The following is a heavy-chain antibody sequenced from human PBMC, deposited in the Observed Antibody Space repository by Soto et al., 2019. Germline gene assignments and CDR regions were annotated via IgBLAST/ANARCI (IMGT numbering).Heavy chain of an antibody. Sequence: SSETLSLTCTVSGGSISSGGYYWSWIRQHPGKGLEWIGYIYYSGSTYYNPSLKSRVTISVDTSKNQFSLKLSSVTAADTAVYYCARDPVAGNPDYWGQGTLVTVSS. CDR3: ARDPVAGNPDY. V-gene: IGHV4-31*03. D-gene: IGHD6-19*01. CDR2: IYYSGST. J-gene: IGHJ4*02. CDR1: GGSISSGGYY.